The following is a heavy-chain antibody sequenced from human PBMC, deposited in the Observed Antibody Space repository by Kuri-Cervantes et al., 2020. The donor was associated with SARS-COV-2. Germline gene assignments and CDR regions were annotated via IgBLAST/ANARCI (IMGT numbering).Heavy chain of an antibody. CDR2: VSHSGTII. CDR3: ARDGTAGGSYNWFDP. D-gene: IGHD1-26*01. V-gene: IGHV3-11*01. Sequence: GGSLRLSCAASGFAFGDYYMSWIRQAPGKGLERVSYVSHSGTIIYQADSVKGRFTISRDNAKNSLYLQMNSLRGEDTAVYYCARDGTAGGSYNWFDPWGQGTLVTVSS. CDR1: GFAFGDYY. J-gene: IGHJ5*02.